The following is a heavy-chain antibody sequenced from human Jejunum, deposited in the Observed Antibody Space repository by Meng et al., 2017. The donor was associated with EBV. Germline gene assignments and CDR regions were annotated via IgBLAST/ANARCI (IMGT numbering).Heavy chain of an antibody. CDR2: INHSGST. V-gene: IGHV4-34*02. Sequence: QVQLQQWGAGMWKASETLSLTCAVYRGSFSGYYWSWIRQHPGKGLEWIGEINHSGSTNYNPSLRSRVTISVETSKNQFSLRLNSVTAADTAVYYCARVAFSYTTRSLDSWGQGTLVTVSS. D-gene: IGHD3-16*02. CDR3: ARVAFSYTTRSLDS. J-gene: IGHJ4*02. CDR1: RGSFSGYY.